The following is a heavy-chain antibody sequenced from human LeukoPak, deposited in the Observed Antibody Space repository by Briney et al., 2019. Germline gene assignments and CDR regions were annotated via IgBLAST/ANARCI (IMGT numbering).Heavy chain of an antibody. CDR1: GGSFSGYY. J-gene: IGHJ4*02. Sequence: SETLSLTCAVYGGSFSGYYWSWIRQPPGKGLEWIGEINHSGSTNYNPSLKSRVTISVDTSKNQFSLKLSSVTAADTAVYYCARHPRDNSGSYYIDYWGQGTLVTVSS. CDR2: INHSGST. V-gene: IGHV4-34*01. CDR3: ARHPRDNSGSYYIDY. D-gene: IGHD1-26*01.